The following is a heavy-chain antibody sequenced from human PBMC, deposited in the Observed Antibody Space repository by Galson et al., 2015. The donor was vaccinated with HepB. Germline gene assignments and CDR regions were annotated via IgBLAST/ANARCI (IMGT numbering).Heavy chain of an antibody. CDR1: GFTFDDYA. CDR3: AKSQVVTAFFDY. D-gene: IGHD2-21*02. V-gene: IGHV3-9*01. CDR2: ISWNSGSI. Sequence: SLRLSCAASGFTFDDYAMHWVRQAPGKGLEWVSGISWNSGSIGYADSVKGRFTISRDNAKNSLYLQMNSLRAEDTALYYCAKSQVVTAFFDYWGQGTLVTVSS. J-gene: IGHJ4*02.